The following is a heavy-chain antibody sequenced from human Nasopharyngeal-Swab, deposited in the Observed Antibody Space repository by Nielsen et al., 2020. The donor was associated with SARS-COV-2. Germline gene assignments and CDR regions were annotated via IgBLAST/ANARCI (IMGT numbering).Heavy chain of an antibody. J-gene: IGHJ4*02. CDR3: ARGGYSYGYYFDY. D-gene: IGHD5-18*01. V-gene: IGHV4-61*02. Sequence: SETLSLTCTVSGGSISSGSYYWSWIRQPAGKGLEWIGRIYTSGSTNYNPTLKSRVTISVDTSKNQFSLKLSSVTAADTAVYYCARGGYSYGYYFDYWGQGTLVTVSS. CDR1: GGSISSGSYY. CDR2: IYTSGST.